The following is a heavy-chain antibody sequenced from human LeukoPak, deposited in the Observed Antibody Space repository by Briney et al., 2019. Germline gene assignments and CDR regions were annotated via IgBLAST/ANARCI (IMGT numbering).Heavy chain of an antibody. Sequence: PSETLSLTCTVSGGSISSGNYYWSWIRQPAGKGLEWIGRIYINGSTNYNPSLKSRVTISVDTSKNQFSLRLSSVTAADTAVYYCARGPNINDYVWGSYRYTFSGSIYFDYWGQGTLVTVSS. CDR2: IYINGST. CDR3: ARGPNINDYVWGSYRYTFSGSIYFDY. D-gene: IGHD3-16*02. CDR1: GGSISSGNYY. V-gene: IGHV4-61*02. J-gene: IGHJ4*02.